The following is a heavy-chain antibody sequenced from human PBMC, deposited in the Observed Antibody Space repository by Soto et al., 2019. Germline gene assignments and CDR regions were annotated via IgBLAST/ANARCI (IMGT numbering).Heavy chain of an antibody. Sequence: EVQLLESGGGLVQPGGSLRLSCAASGFTFSSYAMSWVRQAPGKGLEWVSAIRGSGGSTYYADSVKGRFTTSRDNSNNTLYLQMNSLRAEDTAVYYCAKPLTNKMVEDAFDIWGQGTMVTVSS. V-gene: IGHV3-23*01. CDR2: IRGSGGST. D-gene: IGHD2-15*01. CDR1: GFTFSSYA. CDR3: AKPLTNKMVEDAFDI. J-gene: IGHJ3*02.